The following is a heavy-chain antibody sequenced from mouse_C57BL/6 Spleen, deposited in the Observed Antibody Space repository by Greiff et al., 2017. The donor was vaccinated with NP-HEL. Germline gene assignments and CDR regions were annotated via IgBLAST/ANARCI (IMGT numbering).Heavy chain of an antibody. J-gene: IGHJ2*01. CDR3: ARLGLYGYYFDY. D-gene: IGHD2-2*01. CDR2: IYPRSGNT. Sequence: QVQLKQSGAELARPGASVKLSCKASGYTFTSYGISWVKQRTGQGLEWIGEIYPRSGNTYYNEKFKGKATLTADKSSSTAYMELRSLTSEDSAVYFCARLGLYGYYFDYWGQGTTLTVSS. CDR1: GYTFTSYG. V-gene: IGHV1-81*01.